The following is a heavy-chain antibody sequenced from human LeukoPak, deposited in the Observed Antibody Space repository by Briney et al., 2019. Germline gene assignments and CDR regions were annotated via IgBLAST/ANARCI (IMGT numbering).Heavy chain of an antibody. Sequence: ASVKVSCKASGYTFTGCFLHWVRQAPGQGLEWMGRINPNSGGTNYAQKFQGRVTMTGDTSISTVYMELSSLRSDDTAVYYCARDLDYGGNSESDYWGQGTLVTVSS. J-gene: IGHJ4*02. CDR3: ARDLDYGGNSESDY. CDR1: GYTFTGCF. D-gene: IGHD4-23*01. CDR2: INPNSGGT. V-gene: IGHV1-2*06.